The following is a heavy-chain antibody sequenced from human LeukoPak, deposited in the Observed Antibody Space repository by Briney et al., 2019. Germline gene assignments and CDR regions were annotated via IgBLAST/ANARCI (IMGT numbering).Heavy chain of an antibody. D-gene: IGHD2-2*01. CDR1: GYCISNGYQ. J-gene: IGHJ5*02. CDR2: INHRGSA. Sequence: PSETLSLTCAVSGYCISNGYQWAWIRQPPGKTLEWIGSINHRGSAHYNPSLKSRVTISVDTSNNHFSLRLSSVTAADTAVYYCARDPRWLTPDCTSTSCYENYFDPWGQGTLVTVSS. CDR3: ARDPRWLTPDCTSTSCYENYFDP. V-gene: IGHV4-38-2*02.